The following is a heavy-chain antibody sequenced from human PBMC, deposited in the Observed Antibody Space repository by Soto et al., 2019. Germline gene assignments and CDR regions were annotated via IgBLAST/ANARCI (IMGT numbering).Heavy chain of an antibody. V-gene: IGHV3-23*01. D-gene: IGHD3-10*01. Sequence: EVQLLESGGGLVQPGGSLRLSCAASGFTFSSYAMNWVRQAPGKGLEWVSVISGSGGSTYYAHSVKGRFTISRDNSKNTLDLQMNSLRAEDTAVYYCAKRGSGSYYTYWGQGTLVTVSS. CDR1: GFTFSSYA. CDR2: ISGSGGST. CDR3: AKRGSGSYYTY. J-gene: IGHJ4*02.